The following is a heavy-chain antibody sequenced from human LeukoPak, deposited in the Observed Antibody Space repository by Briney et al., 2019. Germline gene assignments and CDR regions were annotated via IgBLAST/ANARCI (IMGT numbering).Heavy chain of an antibody. CDR3: ARGFGSSGLDY. J-gene: IGHJ4*02. V-gene: IGHV3-64*01. D-gene: IGHD3-22*01. Sequence: GGSLRLSCAASGFTFSSYTMHWVRQAPGKGLEYVSAITSNGGSTYYATSVKGRFTISRDNSKNTLYLQMGSLRAEDMAVYYCARGFGSSGLDYWGQGTLVTVSS. CDR2: ITSNGGST. CDR1: GFTFSSYT.